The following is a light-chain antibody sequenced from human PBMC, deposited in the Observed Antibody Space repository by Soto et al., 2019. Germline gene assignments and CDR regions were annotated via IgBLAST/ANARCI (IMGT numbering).Light chain of an antibody. J-gene: IGKJ4*01. V-gene: IGKV1-39*01. CDR2: AAT. CDR1: QSISSY. Sequence: DIQMTQSPSSLSASVGDRVTITCRASQSISSYLNWYRQKPGRAPEVLIFAATTLQSGVPSRFSCSGSGTDFTLTISSLHPEDSASYYCQQDYSTPLTFGGGTKVEIK. CDR3: QQDYSTPLT.